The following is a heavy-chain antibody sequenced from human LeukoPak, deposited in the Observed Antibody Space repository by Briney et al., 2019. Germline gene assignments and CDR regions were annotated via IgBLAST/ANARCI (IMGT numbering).Heavy chain of an antibody. D-gene: IGHD1-26*01. J-gene: IGHJ4*02. CDR2: FDPEDGET. CDR1: GYTLTELS. Sequence: ASVKVSCKVSGYTLTELSMHWVRQAPGKGLEWMGGFDPEDGETIYVQKFQGRVTMTEDTSTDTAYMELSSLRSEDTAVYYCATLLGATPYYFDYWGQGTLVTVSS. V-gene: IGHV1-24*01. CDR3: ATLLGATPYYFDY.